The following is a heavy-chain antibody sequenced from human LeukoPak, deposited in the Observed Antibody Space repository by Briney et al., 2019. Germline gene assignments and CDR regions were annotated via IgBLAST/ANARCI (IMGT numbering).Heavy chain of an antibody. CDR3: AGRGHRYSRD. Sequence: PSETLSLTCTVSGDSVTSGYWSWIRQPPGKGLEWIGYIYDSGITDYNPSLKSRLTISVDTSNNQFSPNLSSVTAADTAVYYCAGRGHRYSRDWGQGILVTVSS. J-gene: IGHJ1*01. CDR2: IYDSGIT. D-gene: IGHD2-15*01. V-gene: IGHV4-4*09. CDR1: GDSVTSGY.